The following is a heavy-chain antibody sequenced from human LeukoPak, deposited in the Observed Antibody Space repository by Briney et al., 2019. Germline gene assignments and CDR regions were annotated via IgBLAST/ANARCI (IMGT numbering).Heavy chain of an antibody. V-gene: IGHV5-51*01. D-gene: IGHD3-22*01. CDR3: ARVGYYDSSGYYYVELYPVDY. CDR1: GYIFTSYW. CDR2: IYPGDSDT. Sequence: GESLKISCKGSGYIFTSYWIGWVRQMPGKGLEWMGIIYPGDSDTRYSPSFQGQVTISADKSISTAYLQWSSLKASDTAMYYCARVGYYDSSGYYYVELYPVDYWGQGTLVTVSS. J-gene: IGHJ4*02.